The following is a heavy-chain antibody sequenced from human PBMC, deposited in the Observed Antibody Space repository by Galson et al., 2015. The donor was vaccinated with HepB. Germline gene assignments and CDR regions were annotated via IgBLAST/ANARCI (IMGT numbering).Heavy chain of an antibody. Sequence: VKVSCKVSGYTFTDYYMHWVQQAPGKGLEWMGLVDPEDGETIYAEKFQGRVTITADTSTDTAHMELSSLRSEDTAVYYCATDAEMATPRWGQGTLVTVSS. CDR3: ATDAEMATPR. CDR2: VDPEDGET. CDR1: GYTFTDYY. V-gene: IGHV1-69-2*01. D-gene: IGHD5-24*01. J-gene: IGHJ4*02.